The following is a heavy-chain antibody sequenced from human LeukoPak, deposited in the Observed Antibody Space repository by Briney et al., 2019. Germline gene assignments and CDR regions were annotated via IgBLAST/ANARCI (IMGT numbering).Heavy chain of an antibody. V-gene: IGHV1-24*01. CDR1: GYTLTELS. D-gene: IGHD3-10*01. CDR3: ARGHYYYDSGSSFLKRGVSVFDI. CDR2: FDPEDGET. Sequence: ASVKVSCKVSGYTLTELSMHWVRQAPGKGLEWMGGFDPEDGETIYAQKFQGRVTIARDTSASTAYMELSSLRSEDRAVYYCARGHYYYDSGSSFLKRGVSVFDIWGQGTMVTVSS. J-gene: IGHJ3*02.